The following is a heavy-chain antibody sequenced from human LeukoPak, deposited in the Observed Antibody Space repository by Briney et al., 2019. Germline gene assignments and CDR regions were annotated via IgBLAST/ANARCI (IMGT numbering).Heavy chain of an antibody. CDR3: ARVYPSGSYDY. J-gene: IGHJ4*02. D-gene: IGHD1-26*01. CDR1: GYTFTSYY. CDR2: INPSGGST. Sequence: ASVKVSCKASGYTFTSYYMHWVRQAPGQGLEWMGIINPSGGSTSYAQKFQGRVTMTRGTSTSTAYMELSSLRSEDTAVYYCARVYPSGSYDYWGQGTLVTVSS. V-gene: IGHV1-46*01.